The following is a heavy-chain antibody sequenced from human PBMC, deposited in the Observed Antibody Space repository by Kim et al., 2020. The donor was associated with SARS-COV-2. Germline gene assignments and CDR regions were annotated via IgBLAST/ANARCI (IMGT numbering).Heavy chain of an antibody. CDR3: AKDATRHYTSGSYFDY. Sequence: VKGRFTISRDKSKNILYLQMNSLGTEDTALYCCAKDATRHYTSGSYFDYWGQGTLVTVSS. J-gene: IGHJ4*02. D-gene: IGHD3-10*01. V-gene: IGHV3-43*01.